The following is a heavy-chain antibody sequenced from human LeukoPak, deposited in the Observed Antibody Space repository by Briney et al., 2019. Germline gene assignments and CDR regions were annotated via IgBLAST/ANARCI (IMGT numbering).Heavy chain of an antibody. CDR3: ARATSYGDSLFDY. J-gene: IGHJ4*02. V-gene: IGHV4-31*03. Sequence: NPSETLSLTCTVSGGSISSGGYYWSWIRQHPGKGLEWIGHIYYSGSTYYNPSLKSRVTISVDTSKNQFSLKLSSATAADTAVYYCARATSYGDSLFDYWGQGTLVTVSS. D-gene: IGHD4-17*01. CDR2: IYYSGST. CDR1: GGSISSGGYY.